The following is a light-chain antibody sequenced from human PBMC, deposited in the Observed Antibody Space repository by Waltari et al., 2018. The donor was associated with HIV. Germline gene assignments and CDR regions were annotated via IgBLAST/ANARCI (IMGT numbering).Light chain of an antibody. Sequence: DIQMTQSPFSLSAFVGYGITLTCRARQSINGYLNWYPPTSGPAPKLLIFRSSNLESWVQSRCSGSASATHFPITISSLQPEDFATYYCHQSYNTPRTFGQGTRVEVK. V-gene: IGKV1-39*01. CDR3: HQSYNTPRT. CDR2: RSS. CDR1: QSINGY. J-gene: IGKJ1*01.